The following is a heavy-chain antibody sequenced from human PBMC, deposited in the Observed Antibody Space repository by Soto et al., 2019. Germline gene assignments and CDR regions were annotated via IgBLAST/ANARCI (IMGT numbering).Heavy chain of an antibody. CDR1: GGTFSSYA. CDR3: ARWQGMSSRIQLWLRTAHGMDV. D-gene: IGHD5-18*01. J-gene: IGHJ6*02. V-gene: IGHV1-69*13. Sequence: SVKVSCKASGGTFSSYAISWVRQAPGQGLEWMGGIIPIFGAADYAQKFQGRVTITADESTSTAYMELSSLRSEDTAVYYCARWQGMSSRIQLWLRTAHGMDVWGQGTTVTVSS. CDR2: IIPIFGAA.